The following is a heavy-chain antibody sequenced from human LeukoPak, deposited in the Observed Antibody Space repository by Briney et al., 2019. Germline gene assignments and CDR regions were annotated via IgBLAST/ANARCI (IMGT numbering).Heavy chain of an antibody. CDR2: IHYSGST. V-gene: IGHV4-59*01. CDR1: GGSITSYY. Sequence: SETLSLTCTVSGGSITSYYWSWIRQPPGKGLEWIGYIHYSGSTNYKSSLKRRVTISVDTSKNQFSLKLNSVTAADTAVYYCARGKEVITMLRGLKPGYYFDYWGQGTLVTVSS. D-gene: IGHD3-10*01. J-gene: IGHJ4*02. CDR3: ARGKEVITMLRGLKPGYYFDY.